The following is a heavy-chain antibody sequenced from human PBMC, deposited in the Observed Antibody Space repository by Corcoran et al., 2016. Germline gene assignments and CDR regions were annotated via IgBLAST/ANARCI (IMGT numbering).Heavy chain of an antibody. CDR1: GYSFTSYW. Sequence: EVQLVQSGAEVKKPGESLKISCKGSGYSFTSYWIGWVRQMPGKGLEWMGIIYPGDSDTRYSPYFQGQVTISADKSISNAYVQWSCLKASDTAMYYFARHGDGGGYSGYDWGFNVHYFDYWGQVTLVTVSS. D-gene: IGHD5-12*01. J-gene: IGHJ4*02. V-gene: IGHV5-51*01. CDR2: IYPGDSDT. CDR3: ARHGDGGGYSGYDWGFNVHYFDY.